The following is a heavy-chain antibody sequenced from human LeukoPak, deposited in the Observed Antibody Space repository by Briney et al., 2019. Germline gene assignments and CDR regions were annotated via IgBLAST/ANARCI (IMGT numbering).Heavy chain of an antibody. CDR3: ARVTSRTPAAGIDY. CDR2: INSDGSGT. D-gene: IGHD6-13*01. V-gene: IGHV3-74*01. CDR1: GNYW. J-gene: IGHJ4*02. Sequence: GGSLRLSCAASGNYWMHWVRQVPGKGLVWVSRINSDGSGTTYADSVKGRFTISRDNAKNTLYLQMNSLRAEDTAVYHCARVTSRTPAAGIDYWGQGTLVTVSS.